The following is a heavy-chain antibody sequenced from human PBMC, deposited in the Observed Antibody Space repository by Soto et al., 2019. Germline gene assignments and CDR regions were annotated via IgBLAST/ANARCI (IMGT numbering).Heavy chain of an antibody. D-gene: IGHD5-12*01. CDR3: AREGNLGRWLQPLDF. V-gene: IGHV4-59*01. CDR2: IHYNGNT. CDR1: GDSISAYS. J-gene: IGHJ4*02. Sequence: LSLTCTVSGDSISAYSWSWVRQPPGKGLEWIGNIHYNGNTKYNPSLKSRVSMSVDTSKNQFSLRLISVTAADTAKYFCAREGNLGRWLQPLDFWGQGTLVTVSS.